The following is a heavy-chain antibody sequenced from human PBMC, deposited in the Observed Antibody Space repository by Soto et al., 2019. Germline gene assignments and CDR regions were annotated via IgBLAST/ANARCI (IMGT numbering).Heavy chain of an antibody. V-gene: IGHV1-69*12. J-gene: IGHJ4*02. D-gene: IGHD3-16*01. CDR2: IIPIFGTA. Sequence: QVQLVQSGAEVKKPGSSVKVSCKASGGTFSSYAISWVRQAPGQGLEWMGGIIPIFGTANYAQKFQGRVTITAEESTSTAFRELSSLSSEDTGVYYCAMITFGGVSAPLGYWGQGALVTVSS. CDR3: AMITFGGVSAPLGY. CDR1: GGTFSSYA.